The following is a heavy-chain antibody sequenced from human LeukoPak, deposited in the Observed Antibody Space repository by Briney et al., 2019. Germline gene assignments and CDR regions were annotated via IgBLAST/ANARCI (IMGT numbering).Heavy chain of an antibody. CDR1: GFTFSSYS. CDR3: ARDDIVVVPAAPYFDY. Sequence: GSLRLSCAASGFTFSSYSMNWVRQAPGKGLEWVSSICSSSSYIYYADSVKGRFTISRDNAKNSLYLQMNSLRAEDTAVYYCARDDIVVVPAAPYFDYWGQGTLVTVSS. V-gene: IGHV3-21*01. CDR2: ICSSSSYI. D-gene: IGHD2-2*01. J-gene: IGHJ4*02.